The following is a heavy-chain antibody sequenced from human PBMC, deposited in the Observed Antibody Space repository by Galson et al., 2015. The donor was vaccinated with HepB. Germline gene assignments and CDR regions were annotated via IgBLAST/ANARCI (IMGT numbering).Heavy chain of an antibody. Sequence: SLRLSCGASGFTFNNDWMNWVRQGPGKGMEWVGRIKRDAAGGTSDFAVPVKGRFTISRADSKNMVYLQMDSLTTEDTAVYYCTTDTNLNYWGQGTLVTVSS. D-gene: IGHD2-2*01. V-gene: IGHV3-15*01. CDR2: IKRDAAGGTS. J-gene: IGHJ4*02. CDR3: TTDTNLNY. CDR1: GFTFNNDW.